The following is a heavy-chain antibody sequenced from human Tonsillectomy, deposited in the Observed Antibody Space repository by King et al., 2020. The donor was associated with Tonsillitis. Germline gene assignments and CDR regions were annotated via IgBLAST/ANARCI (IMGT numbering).Heavy chain of an antibody. CDR1: GFTFRDYC. D-gene: IGHD3-22*01. V-gene: IGHV3-11*06. J-gene: IGHJ3*02. CDR2: ISSSGSYI. Sequence: VQLVESGGGLVVPGGSLRLSCAASGFTFRDYCMSWIRQAPGKGLEWVSYISSSGSYISYVDSVKGRFTISRDNSENSLYLQMNSLRAEDTAMYYCATPDDTSGYYLDAFDIWGQGTMVTVSS. CDR3: ATPDDTSGYYLDAFDI.